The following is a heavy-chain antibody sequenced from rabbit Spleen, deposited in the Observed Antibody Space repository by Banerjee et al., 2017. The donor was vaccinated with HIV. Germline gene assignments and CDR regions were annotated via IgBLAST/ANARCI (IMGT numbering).Heavy chain of an antibody. CDR2: IAGSSSAFT. V-gene: IGHV1S45*01. Sequence: QEQLVESGGGLFQPEGSLTLTCKASGFSFSSSDYICWVRQAPGKGLEWISCIAGSSSAFTYSATWATGRFTISKTSSTTVTLQMTSLTVADTATYFCARDTGTSFSSYGMDLWGPGTLVTVS. D-gene: IGHD7-1*01. CDR3: ARDTGTSFSSYGMDL. J-gene: IGHJ6*01. CDR1: GFSFSSSDY.